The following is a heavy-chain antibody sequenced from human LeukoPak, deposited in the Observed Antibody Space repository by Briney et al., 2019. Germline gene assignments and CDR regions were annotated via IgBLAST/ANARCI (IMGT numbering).Heavy chain of an antibody. V-gene: IGHV4-59*01. Sequence: PSETLSFNCTVSAGSISSYYWSWIRQPPGKGLEWIGYIYYSGSTNYNPSLKSRVTISVDTSKNQFSLKLSSVTAADTAVYYCARQGGYSSDWFDPWGQGTLVTVSS. J-gene: IGHJ5*02. D-gene: IGHD3-22*01. CDR1: AGSISSYY. CDR3: ARQGGYSSDWFDP. CDR2: IYYSGST.